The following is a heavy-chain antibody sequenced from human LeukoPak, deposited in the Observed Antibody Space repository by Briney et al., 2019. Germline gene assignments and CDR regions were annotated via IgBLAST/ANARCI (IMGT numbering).Heavy chain of an antibody. J-gene: IGHJ4*02. CDR3: ARAAVTKPFDY. D-gene: IGHD4-17*01. Sequence: AGGSLRLSCAASGFTFSNYAMSWVRQAPGKGLEWVANIKQDGSEKYYVGSVKGRFTISRDNAKNSLYLQMNSLRAEDTAVYYCARAAVTKPFDYWGQGTLVTVSS. CDR2: IKQDGSEK. CDR1: GFTFSNYA. V-gene: IGHV3-7*01.